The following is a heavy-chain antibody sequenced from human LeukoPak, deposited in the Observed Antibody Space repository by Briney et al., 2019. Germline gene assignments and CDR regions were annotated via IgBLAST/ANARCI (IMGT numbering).Heavy chain of an antibody. Sequence: PSETLSLTCAVYGGSFSGYYWSWIRQPPGKGLEWIGEINHSGSTNYNPSLKSRVTMSVDTSKNQFSLKLSSVTAADTAVYYCARVRYSGYDWYFDLWGRGTLVTVSS. J-gene: IGHJ2*01. CDR1: GGSFSGYY. V-gene: IGHV4-34*01. D-gene: IGHD5-12*01. CDR3: ARVRYSGYDWYFDL. CDR2: INHSGST.